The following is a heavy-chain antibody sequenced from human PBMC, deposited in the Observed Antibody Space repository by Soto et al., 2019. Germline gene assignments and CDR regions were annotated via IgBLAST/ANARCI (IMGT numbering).Heavy chain of an antibody. V-gene: IGHV3-48*03. CDR2: ISSSGSSI. D-gene: IGHD1-26*01. Sequence: GGSLRLSCAASGFTFSSYEMNWVRQAPGKGLEWLSYISSSGSSIYYADSVKGRFTISRDNAKNSLFLQMNSLKAEGTSVYYCAADRRCELLWGQGTLVTVSS. J-gene: IGHJ4*02. CDR3: AADRRCELL. CDR1: GFTFSSYE.